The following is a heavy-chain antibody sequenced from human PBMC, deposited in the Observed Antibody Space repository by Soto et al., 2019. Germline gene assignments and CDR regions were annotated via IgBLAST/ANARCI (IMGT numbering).Heavy chain of an antibody. CDR3: ARWSSNYGDKSGYYGMDV. CDR2: INHSGST. CDR1: GGSFSGYY. V-gene: IGHV4-34*01. Sequence: PSDTLSLTCAVYGGSFSGYYWSWIRQPPGKGLEWIGEINHSGSTNYDPSLKGRVTISVDTSKNQFSLKLNSVTAADTAVYYCARWSSNYGDKSGYYGMDVWGQGTAVTVSS. J-gene: IGHJ6*02. D-gene: IGHD4-17*01.